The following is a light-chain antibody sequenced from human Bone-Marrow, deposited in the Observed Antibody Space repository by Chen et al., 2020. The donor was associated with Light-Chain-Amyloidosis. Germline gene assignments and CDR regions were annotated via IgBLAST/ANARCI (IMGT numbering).Light chain of an antibody. CDR2: VAS. CDR3: QQRSNWPRT. V-gene: IGKV3-11*01. CDR1: QSVSSY. J-gene: IGKJ2*01. Sequence: EIVLTQPPATLSLSPGERATLSCRASQSVSSYLAWYQQKPGQAPRLLIYVASNRATGIPARFSGSGSGTDFTLTISSLEPEDFAVYYCQQRSNWPRTFGQGTKLEIK.